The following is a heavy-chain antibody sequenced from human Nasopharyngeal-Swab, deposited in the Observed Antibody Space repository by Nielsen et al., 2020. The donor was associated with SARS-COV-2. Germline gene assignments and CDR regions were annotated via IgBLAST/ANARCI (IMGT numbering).Heavy chain of an antibody. CDR3: ARDWMMATWGYYYGMNV. V-gene: IGHV3-33*01. J-gene: IGHJ6*02. CDR2: IWYDGSNK. CDR1: GFTFSSYG. D-gene: IGHD2-15*01. Sequence: GGSLRLSCAASGFTFSSYGMHWVRQAPGKGLEWVAVIWYDGSNKYYVDSVKGRFTISRDNSKNTLYLQMNSLRVEDTAVYYCARDWMMATWGYYYGMNVWGQGTTVTVSS.